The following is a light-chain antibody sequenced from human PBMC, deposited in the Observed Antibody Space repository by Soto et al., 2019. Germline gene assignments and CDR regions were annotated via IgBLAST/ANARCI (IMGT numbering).Light chain of an antibody. CDR3: SSYAGSNNLGV. V-gene: IGLV2-8*01. CDR2: DVT. Sequence: QSALTQPPSASGSPGQSVAISCTGTSSDIGGYNFVSWYQQHPGKAPKLMIYDVTKPPSGVPDRFSGSKSGNTATLIVYGLQAEDDAEYYCSSYAGSNNLGVCGGGTKLTVL. CDR1: SSDIGGYNF. J-gene: IGLJ3*02.